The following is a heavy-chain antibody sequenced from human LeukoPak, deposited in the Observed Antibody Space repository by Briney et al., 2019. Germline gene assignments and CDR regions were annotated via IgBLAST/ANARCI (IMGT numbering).Heavy chain of an antibody. CDR3: ARDRSGQLLSWFDP. V-gene: IGHV1-2*06. Sequence: GASVKVSCKASGGTFSSYAISWVRQAPGQGLEWMGRINPNSGGTNYAQKFQGRVTMTRDTSISTAYMELSRLRSDDTAVYYCARDRSGQLLSWFDPWGQGTLVTVSS. CDR1: GGTFSSYA. D-gene: IGHD2-2*01. CDR2: INPNSGGT. J-gene: IGHJ5*02.